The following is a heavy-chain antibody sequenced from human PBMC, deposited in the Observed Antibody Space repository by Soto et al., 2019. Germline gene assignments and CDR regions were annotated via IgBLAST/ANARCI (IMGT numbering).Heavy chain of an antibody. J-gene: IGHJ4*02. V-gene: IGHV4-59*01. CDR2: IYYSGNT. D-gene: IGHD3-22*01. CDR3: ARDRAYYDRTGLSFDY. Sequence: PSETLSLTCTVSGDSISNYYWSWIRQPPGKGLEWIGYIYYSGNTNYNPSLESRVTISEDPSKNQFSLRLNSVTAADTAAYYCARDRAYYDRTGLSFDYWGQGTLVTVSS. CDR1: GDSISNYY.